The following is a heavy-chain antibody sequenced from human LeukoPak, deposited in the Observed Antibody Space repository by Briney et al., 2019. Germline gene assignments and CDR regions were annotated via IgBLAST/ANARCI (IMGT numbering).Heavy chain of an antibody. Sequence: SETLSLTCTVSDDSITMYYWTWIRQPPGKGLEWIGYIYYSGSTNYNPSLKSRVTISVDTSKNQFSLKLSSVTAADTAVYYCARFYDSSGSDYWGQGTLVTVSS. D-gene: IGHD3-22*01. CDR2: IYYSGST. V-gene: IGHV4-59*01. CDR1: DDSITMYY. CDR3: ARFYDSSGSDY. J-gene: IGHJ4*02.